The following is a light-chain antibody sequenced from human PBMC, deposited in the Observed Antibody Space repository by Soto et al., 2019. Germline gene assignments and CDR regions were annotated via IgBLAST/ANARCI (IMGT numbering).Light chain of an antibody. J-gene: IGKJ5*01. V-gene: IGKV3-15*01. CDR1: QSVNSK. CDR3: QQYNNWPPIT. Sequence: EIVMTQSPATLSVSPGERVSLSCRASQSVNSKLAWHQQKPGQAPRLLIYGASTRATGIPARFSGSGSGTEFTLTISSLQSEDFAVYFCQQYNNWPPITFGQGTRLEIK. CDR2: GAS.